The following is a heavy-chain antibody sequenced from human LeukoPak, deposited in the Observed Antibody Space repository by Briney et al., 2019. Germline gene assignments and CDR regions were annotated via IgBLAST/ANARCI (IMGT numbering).Heavy chain of an antibody. J-gene: IGHJ4*02. Sequence: ASVTVSCTASGYTFTGYYMHWVRQAPGQGLEWMGWINPNSGGTNYAQKFQGRVTMTRDTSISTAYMELSRLRSDDTAVYYCARGSCSSTSCYVQGGKNDYGGQGTLVTVSS. CDR3: ARGSCSSTSCYVQGGKNDY. CDR2: INPNSGGT. D-gene: IGHD2-2*01. CDR1: GYTFTGYY. V-gene: IGHV1-2*02.